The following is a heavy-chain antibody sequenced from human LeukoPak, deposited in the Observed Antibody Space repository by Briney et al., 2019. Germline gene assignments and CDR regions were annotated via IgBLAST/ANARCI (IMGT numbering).Heavy chain of an antibody. Sequence: ASVKVSCKASGYTFTGYYMHWVRQAPGQGLEWMGWINPNSGGTNYAQKLQGRVTMTTDTSTSTAYMELRSLRSDDTAVYYCARTAVAGFSYFDYWGQGTLVTVSS. D-gene: IGHD6-19*01. CDR3: ARTAVAGFSYFDY. V-gene: IGHV1-2*02. CDR1: GYTFTGYY. J-gene: IGHJ4*02. CDR2: INPNSGGT.